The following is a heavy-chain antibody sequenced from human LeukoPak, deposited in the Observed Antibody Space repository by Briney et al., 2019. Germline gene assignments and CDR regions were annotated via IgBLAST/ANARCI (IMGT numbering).Heavy chain of an antibody. Sequence: GGSLRLSCAVSGFTFRDYGMAWVRQAPGKGLEWVANIKQDGSEKYYVDSVKGRFTISRDNAKNSLYLQMNSLRAEDTAVYYCARDHRLGFDYWGQGTLVTVSS. CDR3: ARDHRLGFDY. CDR2: IKQDGSEK. D-gene: IGHD6-19*01. V-gene: IGHV3-7*01. J-gene: IGHJ4*02. CDR1: GFTFRDYG.